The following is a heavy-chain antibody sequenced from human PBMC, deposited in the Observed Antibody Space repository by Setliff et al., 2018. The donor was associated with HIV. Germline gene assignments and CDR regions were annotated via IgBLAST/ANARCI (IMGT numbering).Heavy chain of an antibody. J-gene: IGHJ6*03. Sequence: SETLSLTCTVSGGSISSSSYYWGWIRQPPGKGLEYIGSIYYNGDTYYNPSLKSRVTISVDTSKNQFSLKLSSVTAADTAVYYCARDRSNWNYGKNYMDVWGKGTTVTVSS. CDR2: IYYNGDT. D-gene: IGHD1-7*01. CDR3: ARDRSNWNYGKNYMDV. V-gene: IGHV4-39*07. CDR1: GGSISSSSYY.